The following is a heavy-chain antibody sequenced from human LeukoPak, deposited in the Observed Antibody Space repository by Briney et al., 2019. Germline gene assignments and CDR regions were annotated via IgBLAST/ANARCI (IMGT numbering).Heavy chain of an antibody. CDR2: TFPMFGTS. Sequence: SVKVSCKASRGTFNDYAITWVRQAPGQRPEWMGGTFPMFGTSTYAQKFQGRITITTDESTTTAYMELPSLTSEDTAVYYCARGKQLRNFDSWGQGTLVTVSS. V-gene: IGHV1-69*05. D-gene: IGHD3-10*01. CDR3: ARGKQLRNFDS. CDR1: RGTFNDYA. J-gene: IGHJ4*02.